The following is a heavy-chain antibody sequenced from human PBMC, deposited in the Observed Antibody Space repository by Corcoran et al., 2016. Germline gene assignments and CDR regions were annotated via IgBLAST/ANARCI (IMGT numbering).Heavy chain of an antibody. CDR3: ARERMGVGATSYSYYGMDV. CDR1: GFTVSSNY. J-gene: IGHJ6*02. CDR2: IYSGGNT. V-gene: IGHV3-53*01. D-gene: IGHD1-26*01. Sequence: EVQLVESGGGLIQPGGSLRLSCAASGFTVSSNYMSWVRQAPGKGLEWVSVIYSGGNTYYADSVKGRFTISRDNSKNTLYIQMNSLRAEDTAVYYCARERMGVGATSYSYYGMDVWGQGTTVTVSS.